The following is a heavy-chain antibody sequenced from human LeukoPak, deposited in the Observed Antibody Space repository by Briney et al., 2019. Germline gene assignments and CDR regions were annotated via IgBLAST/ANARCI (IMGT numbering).Heavy chain of an antibody. J-gene: IGHJ5*01. V-gene: IGHV3-23*01. D-gene: IGHD3-22*01. Sequence: PGGSLTLSCQASGSTFYMYAMSWVRQAPGKGLEWVASMCGTAGCTFYPDSVKGRFTISRDNSKNVLYLRMNSLTAEDTAIYYCAKDRPNFHENSGHYYRRDGDSWGQGTLVTVSS. CDR1: GSTFYMYA. CDR2: MCGTAGCT. CDR3: AKDRPNFHENSGHYYRRDGDS.